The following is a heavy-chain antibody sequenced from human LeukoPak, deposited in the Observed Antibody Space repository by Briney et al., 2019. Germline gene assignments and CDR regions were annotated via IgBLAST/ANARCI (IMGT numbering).Heavy chain of an antibody. J-gene: IGHJ4*02. CDR1: GGSFSGYY. D-gene: IGHD4-17*01. Sequence: SETLSLTCAVYGGSFSGYYWSWIRQPPGKGLEWIGEINHSGSTNYNPSLKSRVTISVDTSKNQFSLKLSSVTAADTAVYYCAGLTTVNADYWGQGTLVTVSS. V-gene: IGHV4-34*01. CDR3: AGLTTVNADY. CDR2: INHSGST.